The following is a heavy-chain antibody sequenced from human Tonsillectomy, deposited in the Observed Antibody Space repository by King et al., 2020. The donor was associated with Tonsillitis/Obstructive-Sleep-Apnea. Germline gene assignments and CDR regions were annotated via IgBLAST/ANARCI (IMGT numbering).Heavy chain of an antibody. D-gene: IGHD2-2*01. CDR3: ARQYCSSTSCLLDY. J-gene: IGHJ4*01. V-gene: IGHV3-48*03. CDR2: ISSSGSTI. CDR1: GFTFSSYE. Sequence: VQLVESGGGLVQPGGSLRLSCAASGFTFSSYEMNWVRQAPGKGLEWVSYISSSGSTIYSADSVKGRFTISRDNAKNSLYLQMNSLRAEDTAVYYCARQYCSSTSCLLDYWGHGTLVTVSS.